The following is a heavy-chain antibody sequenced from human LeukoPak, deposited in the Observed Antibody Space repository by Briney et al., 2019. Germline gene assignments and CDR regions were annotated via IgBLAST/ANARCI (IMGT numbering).Heavy chain of an antibody. CDR3: AKDKIGRSEGDYAVGWKY. CDR2: IRYDWSNK. V-gene: IGHV3-30*02. Sequence: GGSLRLSFAASGFTFISYVMHSVRQAPAKGLDGVAFIRYDWSNKYYADSVHGRFTIPRDSSKNTLYLQINSLPDNDTAGCYCAKDKIGRSEGDYAVGWKYWGQGTLVTVSS. J-gene: IGHJ4*02. D-gene: IGHD4-17*01. CDR1: GFTFISYV.